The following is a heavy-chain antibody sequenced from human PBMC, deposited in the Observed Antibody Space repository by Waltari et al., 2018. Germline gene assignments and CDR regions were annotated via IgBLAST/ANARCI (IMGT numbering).Heavy chain of an antibody. Sequence: EVQLVETGGGLFQPGGSLRLSCAASGFTVSSNYMSWVRQAPGKGLEWVSVIYSGGSTYYAASVNGRFTISRDNSKNTLYLQMNSLRAEDTAVYYCARAVGPPRSYNWFDPWGQGTLVTVSS. CDR2: IYSGGST. V-gene: IGHV3-53*02. J-gene: IGHJ5*02. CDR3: ARAVGPPRSYNWFDP. CDR1: GFTVSSNY.